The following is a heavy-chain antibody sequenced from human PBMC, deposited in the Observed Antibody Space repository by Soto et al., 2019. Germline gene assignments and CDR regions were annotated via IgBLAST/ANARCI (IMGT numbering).Heavy chain of an antibody. V-gene: IGHV3-23*01. CDR3: AVHTGIEVTGPDY. CDR2: ISGSGGST. J-gene: IGHJ4*02. CDR1: GFTFSNYA. Sequence: EVQLLESGGDLVQPGGSLRLSCAASGFTFSNYAMSWVRQAPGTGLQWVSAISGSGGSTYYADSVKGRFTISRDNSRHTLHLQMNSLRAEDTAIYYCAVHTGIEVTGPDYWGRGTLVAVSS. D-gene: IGHD6-19*01.